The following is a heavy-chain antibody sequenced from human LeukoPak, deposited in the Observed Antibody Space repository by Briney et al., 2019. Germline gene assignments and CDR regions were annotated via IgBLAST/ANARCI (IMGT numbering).Heavy chain of an antibody. CDR1: GYSISSGYY. Sequence: SETLSLTCTVSGYSISSGYYWGWIRQPPGKGLEWIGSIYHSGSTCYNPSLKSRVTMSIDTSKNQFSLRLSSVAAADTAVYYCARGRVYYYGSGTTYFFDYWGQGTLVTVSS. CDR2: IYHSGST. J-gene: IGHJ4*02. CDR3: ARGRVYYYGSGTTYFFDY. V-gene: IGHV4-38-2*02. D-gene: IGHD3-10*01.